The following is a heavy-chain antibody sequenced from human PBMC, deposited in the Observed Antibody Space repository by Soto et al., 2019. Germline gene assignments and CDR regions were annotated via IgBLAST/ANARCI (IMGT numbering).Heavy chain of an antibody. CDR3: ARVVDFWSGYWSRGYYYGMDV. D-gene: IGHD3-3*01. CDR1: GYTFTSYY. Sequence: ASVKVSCKASGYTFTSYYMHWVRQAPGQGLEWMGIINPSGGSTSYAQKFQGRVTMTRDTSTSTVYMELSSLRSEDTAVYYCARVVDFWSGYWSRGYYYGMDVWGQGTTVTVS. J-gene: IGHJ6*02. CDR2: INPSGGST. V-gene: IGHV1-46*01.